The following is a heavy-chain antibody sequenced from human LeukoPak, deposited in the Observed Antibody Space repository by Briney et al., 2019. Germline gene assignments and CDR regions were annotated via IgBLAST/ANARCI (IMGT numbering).Heavy chain of an antibody. V-gene: IGHV3-48*01. Sequence: PGGSLRLSCAASGFTFSSYSMNWVRQAPGKGLEWVSYISSSSSTIYYADPVKGRFTISRDNAKNSLYLQMNSLRAEDTAVYYCARARITIFGVVQASADWFDPWGQGTLVTVSS. CDR2: ISSSSSTI. J-gene: IGHJ5*02. CDR3: ARARITIFGVVQASADWFDP. D-gene: IGHD3-3*01. CDR1: GFTFSSYS.